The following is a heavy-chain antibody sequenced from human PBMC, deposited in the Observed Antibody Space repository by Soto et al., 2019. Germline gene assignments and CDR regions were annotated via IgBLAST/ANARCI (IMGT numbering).Heavy chain of an antibody. CDR3: ARQSSRYCSSTTCYPSETFDY. V-gene: IGHV5-10-1*01. Sequence: ESLKISCKGSGYSFTRYWISWVCQMPGKGLEWMGKIDPSDSYTNYSPSLQGHVTISTDKSISTAYLQWSSLKASDTAMYYCARQSSRYCSSTTCYPSETFDYWGQGTLVTVSS. D-gene: IGHD2-2*01. J-gene: IGHJ4*02. CDR1: GYSFTRYW. CDR2: IDPSDSYT.